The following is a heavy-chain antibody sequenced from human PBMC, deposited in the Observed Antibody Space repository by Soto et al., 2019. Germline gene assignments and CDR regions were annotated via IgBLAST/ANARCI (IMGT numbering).Heavy chain of an antibody. D-gene: IGHD2-8*01. CDR2: INPKSGGT. Sequence: ASVKVSCKASGYTFTGYYMHWVRQAPGQGLEWLGRINPKSGGTSTAQKFQGWVTMTTDTSISTASMELTRLTSDDTAIYYCARGDSTDCSNGVCSFFYNHDMDVWGQGTTVTVSS. J-gene: IGHJ6*02. CDR3: ARGDSTDCSNGVCSFFYNHDMDV. V-gene: IGHV1-2*04. CDR1: GYTFTGYY.